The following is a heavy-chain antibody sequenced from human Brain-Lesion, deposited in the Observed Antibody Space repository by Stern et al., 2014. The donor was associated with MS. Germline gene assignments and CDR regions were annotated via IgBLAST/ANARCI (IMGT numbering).Heavy chain of an antibody. CDR3: ARGVDP. CDR1: GFRFSNYW. J-gene: IGHJ5*02. Sequence: EVQLVQSGGDLVQPGGSLRLSCAASGFRFSNYWMSWVRQAPGKGPKWVANIKPDGREKYYVDSVKGRFTISRDNAKNSLYLQMNSLRVEDTAVYYCARGVDPWGQGTLVTVSS. V-gene: IGHV3-7*01. CDR2: IKPDGREK.